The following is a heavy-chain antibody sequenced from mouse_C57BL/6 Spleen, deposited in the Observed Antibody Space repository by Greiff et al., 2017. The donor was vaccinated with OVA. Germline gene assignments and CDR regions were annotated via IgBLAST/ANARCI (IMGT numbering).Heavy chain of an antibody. Sequence: VQVEESGGGFVQPKGSLKLSCAASGFTFNPSAMHLVRQAPGKALEWVALIRRKSNNYATYYADSVKDRVTISRDDSQSMLYLQMNNLRTEDTAMYYCVRGSTVVAPYAMDYWGQGTSVTVSS. CDR1: GFTFNPSA. D-gene: IGHD1-1*01. CDR3: VRGSTVVAPYAMDY. CDR2: IRRKSNNYAT. J-gene: IGHJ4*01. V-gene: IGHV10-3*01.